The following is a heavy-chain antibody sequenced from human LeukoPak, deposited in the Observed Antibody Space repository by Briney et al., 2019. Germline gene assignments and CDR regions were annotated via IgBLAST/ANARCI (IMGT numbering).Heavy chain of an antibody. CDR2: IYYSGST. V-gene: IGHV4-39*07. Sequence: SETLSLTCTVSGVSISSSNSYWGWIRQPPGKGLEWIGSIYYSGSTYYNPSLKSRVTISGDASKNRFSLKLSSVTAADTAMYYCARRDYYYYYMDVWGKGTTVTISS. CDR1: GVSISSSNSY. J-gene: IGHJ6*03. CDR3: ARRDYYYYYMDV.